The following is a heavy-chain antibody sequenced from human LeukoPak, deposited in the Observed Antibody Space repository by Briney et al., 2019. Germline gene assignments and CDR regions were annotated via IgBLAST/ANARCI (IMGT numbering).Heavy chain of an antibody. J-gene: IGHJ5*02. Sequence: GESLQISCKGSGYNFANDWIGWVRQMPGKGLECMGIIYPGDSDTRYSPSSQGQVTISADKSISTAYLQWISLKASDTAMYYCARLTSMVRGVDNWFDPWGQGTLVTVSS. CDR2: IYPGDSDT. CDR1: GYNFANDW. CDR3: ARLTSMVRGVDNWFDP. D-gene: IGHD3-10*01. V-gene: IGHV5-51*01.